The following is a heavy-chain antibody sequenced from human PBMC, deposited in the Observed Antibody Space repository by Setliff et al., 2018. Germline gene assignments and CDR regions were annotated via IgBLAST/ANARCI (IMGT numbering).Heavy chain of an antibody. V-gene: IGHV4-4*07. D-gene: IGHD6-19*01. CDR2: IHIGGSA. Sequence: SETLSLTCTVSGGSISSYYWSWIRQPAGKGLEWIGHIHIGGSANYNPSLKSRVTMSIDTSKNQFSLKLNSVTAADMAVYYCAREQWLDPPGYYYIDVWAKGTTVTVSS. CDR1: GGSISSYY. J-gene: IGHJ6*03. CDR3: AREQWLDPPGYYYIDV.